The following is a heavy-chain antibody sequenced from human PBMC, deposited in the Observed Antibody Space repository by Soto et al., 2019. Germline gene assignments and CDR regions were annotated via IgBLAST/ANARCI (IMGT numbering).Heavy chain of an antibody. V-gene: IGHV4-34*01. J-gene: IGHJ4*02. D-gene: IGHD3-22*01. CDR2: INHSGST. CDR3: ARRPAYSYDSSGYDD. CDR1: GVSFSGYY. Sequence: SETLSLTCAVYGVSFSGYYWSLIRQPPGKGLEWIGEINHSGSTNYNPSLKSRVTISVDTSKNQFSLKLSSVAAADTAVYYCARRPAYSYDSSGYDDWGQGTLVNVSA.